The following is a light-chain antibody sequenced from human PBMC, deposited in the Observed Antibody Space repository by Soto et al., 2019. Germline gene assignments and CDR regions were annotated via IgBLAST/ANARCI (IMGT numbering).Light chain of an antibody. CDR3: QQYGSLPPT. CDR2: NGP. J-gene: IGKJ1*01. CDR1: QSVSSY. V-gene: IGKV3-11*01. Sequence: EIVLTQSPATLSLSPGERATLSCRASQSVSSYLAWYQQKPGQPPRLLIYNGPHRATGIPDRFSGSGSGTDFTLTISRLEPEDFAVYHCQQYGSLPPTFGQGTKVDIK.